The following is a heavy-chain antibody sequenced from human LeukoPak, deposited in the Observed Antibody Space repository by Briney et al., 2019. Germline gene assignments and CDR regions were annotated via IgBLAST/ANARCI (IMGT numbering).Heavy chain of an antibody. CDR1: GFTFDDYA. CDR3: AKGSNYYDSSGYSHDAFDI. CDR2: ISWNSGSI. D-gene: IGHD3-22*01. Sequence: PGGSLRLSCAASGFTFDDYAMHWVRQAPGKGLEWVSGISWNSGSIGYADSVKGRFTISRDNAKNSLYLQMNSLRAEDMALYYCAKGSNYYDSSGYSHDAFDIWGQGTMVTVSS. V-gene: IGHV3-9*03. J-gene: IGHJ3*02.